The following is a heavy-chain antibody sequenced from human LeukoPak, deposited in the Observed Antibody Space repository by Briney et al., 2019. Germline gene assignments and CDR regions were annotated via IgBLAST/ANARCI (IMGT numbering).Heavy chain of an antibody. J-gene: IGHJ6*02. CDR1: GFTFSSYG. V-gene: IGHV3-30*03. D-gene: IGHD6-13*01. Sequence: GGSLRLSCAASGFTFSSYGMHWVRQAPGKGLEWVAVISYDGSNKYYADSVKGRFTISRDNSKNTLYLQMNSLRAEDTAVYYCARGNHSSSWYWYWGYYGMDVWGQGTTVTVSS. CDR2: ISYDGSNK. CDR3: ARGNHSSSWYWYWGYYGMDV.